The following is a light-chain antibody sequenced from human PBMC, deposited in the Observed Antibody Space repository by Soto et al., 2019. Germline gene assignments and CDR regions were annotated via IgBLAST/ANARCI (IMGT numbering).Light chain of an antibody. Sequence: EIVMTQSPATLSVSPGERATLSCRASQSVSSNLAWYQQKPGQAPRLLIYGASTRATGIPARFSGSGSGTEFTLTISSLQSEDFATYYCQHWTDYSWTFGQGTKVEVK. CDR1: QSVSSN. CDR2: GAS. V-gene: IGKV3-15*01. CDR3: QHWTDYSWT. J-gene: IGKJ1*01.